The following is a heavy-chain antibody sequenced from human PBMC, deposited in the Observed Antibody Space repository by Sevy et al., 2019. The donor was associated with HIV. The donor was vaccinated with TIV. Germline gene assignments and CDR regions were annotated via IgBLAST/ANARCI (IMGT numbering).Heavy chain of an antibody. CDR1: GFTFSNYA. CDR2: ISSDGSTK. CDR3: ARDTYYESTTGYVGVFQY. V-gene: IGHV3-30*04. J-gene: IGHJ1*01. D-gene: IGHD3-22*01. Sequence: GGSLRLSCAASGFTFSNYAMHWVRQVPPGKGLEWVAVISSDGSTKDYADSVKGGLTISRDNSKNTLYLQMNSLSADETAVYYCARDTYYESTTGYVGVFQYWGQGTLVTVSS.